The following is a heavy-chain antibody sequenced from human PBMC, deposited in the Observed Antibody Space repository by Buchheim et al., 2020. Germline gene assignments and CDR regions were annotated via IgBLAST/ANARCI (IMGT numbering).Heavy chain of an antibody. CDR3: ARNTEYYDFWSGYFTS. D-gene: IGHD3-3*01. CDR1: GDSISRSHW. Sequence: QVQLQESGPGLVKPSGTLSLTCSVSGDSISRSHWWSWVRQPHGKGLEWMGEIHQSGRTHYNPSLRSRVTIPVDTSKNQFSLSLTSVTAADTAVYFCARNTEYYDFWSGYFTSWGRGT. CDR2: IHQSGRT. J-gene: IGHJ5*02. V-gene: IGHV4-4*02.